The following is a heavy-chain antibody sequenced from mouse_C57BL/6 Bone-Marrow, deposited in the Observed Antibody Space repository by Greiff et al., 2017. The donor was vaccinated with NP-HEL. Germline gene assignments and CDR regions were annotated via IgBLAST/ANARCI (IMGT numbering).Heavy chain of an antibody. V-gene: IGHV1-59*01. CDR3: APEGLRRWNYYAMDY. D-gene: IGHD2-4*01. J-gene: IGHJ4*01. CDR1: GYTFTSYW. Sequence: VQLQQPGAELVRPGTSVKLSCKASGYTFTSYWMHWVKQRPGQGLEWIGVIDPSDSYTNYNQKFKGKATLTVDTSSSTAYMQLSSLTSEDSAVYYCAPEGLRRWNYYAMDYWGQGTSVTVSS. CDR2: IDPSDSYT.